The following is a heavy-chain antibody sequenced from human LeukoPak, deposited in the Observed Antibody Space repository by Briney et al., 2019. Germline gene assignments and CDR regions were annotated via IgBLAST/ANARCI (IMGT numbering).Heavy chain of an antibody. V-gene: IGHV1-2*02. CDR1: GYTFTGYY. D-gene: IGHD3-22*01. CDR2: INPNSGGT. J-gene: IGHJ6*02. CDR3: ARDSSSMIVVVIREYYGMDV. Sequence: ASVKVSCKASGYTFTGYYMHWVRQAPGQGLEWLGWINPNSGGTNYAQKFQGRVTMTRDTSISTAYMELSRLRSDDTAVYYCARDSSSMIVVVIREYYGMDVWGQGTTVTVSS.